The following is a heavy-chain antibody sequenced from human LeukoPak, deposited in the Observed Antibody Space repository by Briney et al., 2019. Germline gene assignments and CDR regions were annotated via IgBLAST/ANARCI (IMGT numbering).Heavy chain of an antibody. CDR2: ISSSSSYI. V-gene: IGHV3-21*01. Sequence: GGSLRLSCASSGFTFSSYSMNWLRQAAGKGLECVSSISSSSSYIYYADSVKGRFTISRDNSKNSLYLQMNSLRAEDTAVYYCAREGYGGDDAFDIWGQGTMVTVSS. CDR3: AREGYGGDDAFDI. CDR1: GFTFSSYS. J-gene: IGHJ3*02. D-gene: IGHD4-23*01.